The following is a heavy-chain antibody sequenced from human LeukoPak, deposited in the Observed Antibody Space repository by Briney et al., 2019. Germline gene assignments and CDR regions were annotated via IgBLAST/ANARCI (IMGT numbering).Heavy chain of an antibody. J-gene: IGHJ4*02. CDR3: AREQRYDDFAY. CDR1: GFTFSNYW. Sequence: PGRSLRLSCAASGFTFSNYWMHWVRQAPGEGLVWVSRIHPDGSRTSYTDSVKGRFTISRDNAKNTWYLQMNSLRAEDSAVYFCAREQRYDDFAYWGQGILVTVSS. CDR2: IHPDGSRT. D-gene: IGHD5-12*01. V-gene: IGHV3-74*01.